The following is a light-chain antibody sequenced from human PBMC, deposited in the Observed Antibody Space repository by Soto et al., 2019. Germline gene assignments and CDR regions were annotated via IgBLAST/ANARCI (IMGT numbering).Light chain of an antibody. CDR1: QNIKKF. CDR3: QQSFSAPLT. Sequence: DIQMTQSPTSLSAPVGDSVTITCRASQNIKKFLYSYQQKPGKPPKRLIYTASTVQAAFPSRFSGSGSGTDFTLTISSLQPEDFATYSCQQSFSAPLTFGGGTRVEI. J-gene: IGKJ4*01. V-gene: IGKV1-39*01. CDR2: TAS.